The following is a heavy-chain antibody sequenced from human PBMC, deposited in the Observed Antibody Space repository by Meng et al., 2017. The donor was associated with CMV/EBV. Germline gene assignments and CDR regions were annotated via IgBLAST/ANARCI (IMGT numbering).Heavy chain of an antibody. CDR2: IIPIFGTA. J-gene: IGHJ4*02. CDR1: GGTFSSYA. CDR3: ARMPRDGYNYIDY. Sequence: VQRGQQGAGVKKPGSSVKVSCKASGGTFSSYAISWVRQAPGQGLEWMGGIIPIFGTANYAQKFQGRVTIIADESTSTAYMELSSLRSEDTAVYYCARMPRDGYNYIDYWGQGTLVTVSS. D-gene: IGHD5-24*01. V-gene: IGHV1-69*12.